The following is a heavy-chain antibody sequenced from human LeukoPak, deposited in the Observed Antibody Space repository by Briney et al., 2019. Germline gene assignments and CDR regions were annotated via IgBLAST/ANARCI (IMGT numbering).Heavy chain of an antibody. V-gene: IGHV4-59*01. CDR1: GGSISSYY. Sequence: SETVSLTCTVSGGSISSYYWSWIRQPPGKGLEWIGYIYYSGSTNYNPSLKSRVTISVDTSKNQFSLKLSSVTAADTAVYYCARDVAARRGYFDYWGQGTLVTVSS. CDR3: ARDVAARRGYFDY. D-gene: IGHD6-6*01. CDR2: IYYSGST. J-gene: IGHJ4*02.